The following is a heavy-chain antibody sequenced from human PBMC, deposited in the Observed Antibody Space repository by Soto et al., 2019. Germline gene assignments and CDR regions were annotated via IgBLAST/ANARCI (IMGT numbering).Heavy chain of an antibody. Sequence: SETLSLTCTVSGGSISSYYWSWIRQPPGKGLEWIGYIDYSGSTNYNPSLKSRVTISVDTSKNQFSLKLSSVTAADTAVYYCARQTTRRPYSSSSPGDYYYYMDVWGKGTTVTVSS. J-gene: IGHJ6*03. D-gene: IGHD6-6*01. CDR2: IDYSGST. V-gene: IGHV4-59*08. CDR1: GGSISSYY. CDR3: ARQTTRRPYSSSSPGDYYYYMDV.